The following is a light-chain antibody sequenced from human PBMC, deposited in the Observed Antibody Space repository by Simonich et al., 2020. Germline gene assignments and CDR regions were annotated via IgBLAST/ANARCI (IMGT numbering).Light chain of an antibody. CDR2: KAS. CDR1: QSISSG. J-gene: IGKJ2*01. CDR3: LQHNSYPYT. V-gene: IGKV1-5*03. Sequence: IQITQSPSTLSASVGDRVTITCRASQSISSGLAWYQQKPGKAPKLLIYKASSLESGVPSRFSGSGSGTEFTLTISSLQPEDFATYYCLQHNSYPYTFGQGTKLEIK.